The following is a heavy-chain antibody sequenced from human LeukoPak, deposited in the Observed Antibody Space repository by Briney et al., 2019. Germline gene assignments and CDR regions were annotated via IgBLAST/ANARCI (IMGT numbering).Heavy chain of an antibody. CDR1: GGSISSSSYY. Sequence: ASETLSLTCTVSGGSISSSSYYWGWIRQPPGKGLEWIGSIYYSGSTYYNPSLKSRVTISVDTSKNQFSLKLSSVTAADTAVYYCARGEGPYYSSSWYRYWGQGTLVTVSS. V-gene: IGHV4-39*07. CDR2: IYYSGST. CDR3: ARGEGPYYSSSWYRY. J-gene: IGHJ4*02. D-gene: IGHD6-13*01.